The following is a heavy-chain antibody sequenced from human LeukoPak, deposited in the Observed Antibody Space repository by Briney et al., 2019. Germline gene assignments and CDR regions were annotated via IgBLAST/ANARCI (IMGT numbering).Heavy chain of an antibody. D-gene: IGHD3-10*01. CDR1: GGSISSYY. Sequence: SETLSLTCTVSGGSISSYYWSWIRQPPGKGLEWIGYIYYSGSTNYNPFLKSRVTISVGTSKSQFSLKLSSVTAADTAVYYCARGTSSGSYSHPLDYWGQGTLVTVSS. V-gene: IGHV4-59*01. J-gene: IGHJ4*02. CDR2: IYYSGST. CDR3: ARGTSSGSYSHPLDY.